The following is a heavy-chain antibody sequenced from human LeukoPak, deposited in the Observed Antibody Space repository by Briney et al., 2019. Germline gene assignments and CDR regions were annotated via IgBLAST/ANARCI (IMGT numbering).Heavy chain of an antibody. V-gene: IGHV4-38-2*02. CDR2: IYHSGST. J-gene: IGHJ3*02. D-gene: IGHD3-9*01. CDR1: GYSISSGYY. Sequence: SETLSLTCAVSGYSISSGYYWGWIRQPPGKGLEWIGSIYHSGSTYYNPSLKSRVTISVDTSKNQFSLKLSSVTAADTAVYYCARDHYPKLRYFDWLLLGAFDIWGRGTMVTVSS. CDR3: ARDHYPKLRYFDWLLLGAFDI.